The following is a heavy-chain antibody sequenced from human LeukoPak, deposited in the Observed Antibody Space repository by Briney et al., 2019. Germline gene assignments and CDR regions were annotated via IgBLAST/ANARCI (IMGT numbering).Heavy chain of an antibody. CDR2: INHSGST. CDR3: ARAPVYYDSSGCYFFDY. V-gene: IGHV4-34*01. J-gene: IGHJ4*02. Sequence: PSETLSLTCAVYGGSFSGYYWSWIRQPPGKGLKWIGEINHSGSTNYNPSLKSRVTISVDTSKNQFSLKLSSVTAADTAVYYCARAPVYYDSSGCYFFDYWGQGTLVTVSS. D-gene: IGHD3-22*01. CDR1: GGSFSGYY.